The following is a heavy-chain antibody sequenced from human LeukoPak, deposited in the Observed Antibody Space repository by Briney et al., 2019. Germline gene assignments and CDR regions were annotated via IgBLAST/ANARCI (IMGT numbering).Heavy chain of an antibody. J-gene: IGHJ4*02. CDR1: GFTFSSYA. CDR2: ISGSGGTT. Sequence: PGGSLRLSCTASGFTFSSYAMNWVRQAPGKGLEWISAISGSGGTTYYADSVKGRFTISRDNSKNTLYLQMNSLRAEDTALYYCSKTVSGWNYFDYWDQGTLVTVSS. CDR3: SKTVSGWNYFDY. V-gene: IGHV3-23*01. D-gene: IGHD6-19*01.